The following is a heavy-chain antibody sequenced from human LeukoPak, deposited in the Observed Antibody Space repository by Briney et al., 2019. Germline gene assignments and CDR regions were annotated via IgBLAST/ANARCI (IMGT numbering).Heavy chain of an antibody. CDR1: GYTFTGYY. CDR2: INPNSGGT. D-gene: IGHD5-18*01. Sequence: GASVKVSCKASGYTFTGYYMHWVRQAPGQGLEWMGWINPNSGGTNYAQKFQGWVTMTRDTSISTAYMELSRLRSDDTAVYYCARGGYSYVPGLLPIDFDYWGQGTLVTASS. V-gene: IGHV1-2*04. CDR3: ARGGYSYVPGLLPIDFDY. J-gene: IGHJ4*02.